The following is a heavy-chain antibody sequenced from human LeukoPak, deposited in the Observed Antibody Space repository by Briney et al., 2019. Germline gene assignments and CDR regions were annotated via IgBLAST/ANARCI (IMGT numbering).Heavy chain of an antibody. J-gene: IGHJ6*02. CDR2: ISSSSSYI. Sequence: GGSLRLSCAASGFTFSSYSMNWVRQAPGKGLEWVSSISSSSSYIYYADSVKGRFTIPRDNAKNSLYLQMNSLRAEDTAVYYCASIYSSGWSFYYGMDVWGQGTTVTVSS. CDR3: ASIYSSGWSFYYGMDV. V-gene: IGHV3-21*01. D-gene: IGHD6-19*01. CDR1: GFTFSSYS.